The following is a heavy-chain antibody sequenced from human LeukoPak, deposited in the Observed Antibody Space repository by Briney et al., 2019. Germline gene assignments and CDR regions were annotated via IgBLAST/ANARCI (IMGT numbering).Heavy chain of an antibody. D-gene: IGHD3-10*01. CDR1: GYTFTSYG. J-gene: IGHJ4*02. CDR2: ISAYNGNT. CDR3: ARDRRITMVRGVTPPDY. V-gene: IGHV1-18*01. Sequence: ASVKVSCKASGYTFTSYGISWVRQAPGQGLEWMGWISAYNGNTNYAQKLQGRVTMTTDTSTSTAYMELRSPRSDDTAVYYCARDRRITMVRGVTPPDYWGQGTLVTVSS.